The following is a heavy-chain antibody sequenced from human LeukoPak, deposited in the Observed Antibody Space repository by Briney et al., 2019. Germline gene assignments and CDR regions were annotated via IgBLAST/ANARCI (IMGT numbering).Heavy chain of an antibody. J-gene: IGHJ4*02. V-gene: IGHV3-23*01. CDR3: AGGRDTAVAGPGGYFDY. CDR2: ISGSGGAT. D-gene: IGHD6-19*01. Sequence: GGSLRLSCAASGFTFSTYGMHWVRQAPGKGLEWVSAISGSGGATYFADSVKGRFTISRDNSKNTLYLQMHSLGAEDTAVYYCAGGRDTAVAGPGGYFDYWGQGALVTVSS. CDR1: GFTFSTYG.